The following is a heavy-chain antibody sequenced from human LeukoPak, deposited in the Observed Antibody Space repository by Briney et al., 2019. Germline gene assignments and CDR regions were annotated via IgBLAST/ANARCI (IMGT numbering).Heavy chain of an antibody. CDR2: INRSGST. CDR1: GGSFSGYY. J-gene: IGHJ4*02. CDR3: ARLSFGGVTVYYFDY. D-gene: IGHD3-16*02. V-gene: IGHV4-34*01. Sequence: SETLSLTCAVYGGSFSGYYWSWIRQPPGKGLEWIGEINRSGSTNYNPSLKSRVSISVDTSKNYFSLKLSSVTAADTAVYYCARLSFGGVTVYYFDYWGQGTLVTVSS.